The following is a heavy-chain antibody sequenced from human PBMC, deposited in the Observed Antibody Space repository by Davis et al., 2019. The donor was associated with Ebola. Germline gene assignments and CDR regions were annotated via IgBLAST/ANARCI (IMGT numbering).Heavy chain of an antibody. D-gene: IGHD3-22*01. J-gene: IGHJ4*02. CDR3: ARAAVDFNDSSGYYFDS. CDR2: IYYSGST. CDR1: GAPINSGYYH. Sequence: PSETLSLTCTVSGAPINSGYYHWSWIRQHPGKGLEWIGFIYYSGSTYYNPSLKSRVTISVDTSKNQFSLTLSSVTAADTAVYYCARAAVDFNDSSGYYFDSWGQGTLVTVSS. V-gene: IGHV4-31*03.